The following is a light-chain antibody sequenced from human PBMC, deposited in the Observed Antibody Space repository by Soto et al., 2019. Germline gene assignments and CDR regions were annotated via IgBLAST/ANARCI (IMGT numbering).Light chain of an antibody. CDR1: QSLSSSQ. CDR2: DAS. Sequence: EIVLPHSAVTLSLAPVERATLSCRASQSLSSSQLAWYQQKPGKAPRLLIHDASSRATGISDRFTGSGSGTDFTLTITTLEPQDFAVYYCQQYGSSPRTFGLGTKVDIK. CDR3: QQYGSSPRT. J-gene: IGKJ1*01. V-gene: IGKV3-20*01.